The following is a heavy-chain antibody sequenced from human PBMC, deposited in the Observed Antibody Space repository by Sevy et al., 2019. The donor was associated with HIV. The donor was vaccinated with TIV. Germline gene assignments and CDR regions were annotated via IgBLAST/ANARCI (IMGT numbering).Heavy chain of an antibody. CDR1: GLIFNDYY. CDR2: ISGSGNTI. D-gene: IGHD3-16*01. V-gene: IGHV3-11*01. CDR3: TRLGFYSNYDFDY. Sequence: GGSLRLSCAASGLIFNDYYMSWIRQAPGKGLEWVSYISGSGNTIYYADSVKGRFTISRDNAKNSLYLQMNSLRAEDTAVYYCTRLGFYSNYDFDYWGQGTLVTVSS. J-gene: IGHJ4*02.